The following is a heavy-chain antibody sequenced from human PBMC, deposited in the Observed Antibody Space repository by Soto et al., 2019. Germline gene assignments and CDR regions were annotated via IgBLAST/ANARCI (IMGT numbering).Heavy chain of an antibody. D-gene: IGHD1-7*01. CDR3: ARVDFGGNSYYFDY. CDR2: VWFDGSIQ. J-gene: IGHJ4*02. V-gene: IGHV3-33*01. Sequence: LRLSCVASGFTFSDYGIHWVRQAPDKGLEWVAVVWFDGSIQYYGDSVKGRFTISRDNSNNTVDLQMNNLRAEDTAVYYCARVDFGGNSYYFDYWGQGTPVTVSS. CDR1: GFTFSDYG.